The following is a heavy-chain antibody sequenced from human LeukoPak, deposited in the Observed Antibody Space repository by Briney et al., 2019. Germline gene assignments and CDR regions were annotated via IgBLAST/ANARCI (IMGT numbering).Heavy chain of an antibody. Sequence: SSETLSLTCAVYGGSFSGYYWSWIRQPPGKGLEWIGEINHSGSTNYNPSLKSRVTISVDTSKNQFSLELSSVTAADTAVYYCARGPTFGCSGGSCYGDYWGQGTLVTVSS. V-gene: IGHV4-34*01. D-gene: IGHD2-15*01. CDR2: INHSGST. CDR1: GGSFSGYY. CDR3: ARGPTFGCSGGSCYGDY. J-gene: IGHJ4*02.